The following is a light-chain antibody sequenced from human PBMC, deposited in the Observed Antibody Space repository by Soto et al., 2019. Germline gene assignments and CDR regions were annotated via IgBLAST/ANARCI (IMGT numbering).Light chain of an antibody. CDR1: QSVSRSY. Sequence: EIVLTQSPGTLSLSPGERATLSCRASQSVSRSYLAWNQQKPGQAPRLLVYGASIRATGIPDRFSGSGSGTDFTLTISRLEPEDFAVYYCQQYGSSPYTFGQGTKLEIK. CDR2: GAS. J-gene: IGKJ2*01. V-gene: IGKV3-20*01. CDR3: QQYGSSPYT.